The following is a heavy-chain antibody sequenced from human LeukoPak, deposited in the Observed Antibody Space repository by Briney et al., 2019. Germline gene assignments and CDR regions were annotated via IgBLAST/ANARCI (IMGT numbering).Heavy chain of an antibody. Sequence: SETLSLTCTVSGGYISDYYWSWIRQPAGKGLEWIGRMYISGETNYNPSLKSRATVSLDTSKNHFSLRLNSVTAADTAVYFCASGIQGVGNNYWGQGILVTVSS. J-gene: IGHJ4*02. V-gene: IGHV4-4*07. CDR3: ASGIQGVGNNY. D-gene: IGHD4-23*01. CDR1: GGYISDYY. CDR2: MYISGET.